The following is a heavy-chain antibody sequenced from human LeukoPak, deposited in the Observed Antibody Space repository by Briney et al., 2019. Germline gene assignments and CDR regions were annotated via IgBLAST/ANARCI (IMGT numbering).Heavy chain of an antibody. CDR3: ARDLDYYDSSGHYDAFDI. J-gene: IGHJ3*02. D-gene: IGHD3-22*01. CDR1: EFTFSSYW. CDR2: IKQDGSEK. V-gene: IGHV3-7*01. Sequence: GGSLRLSCAASEFTFSSYWMSWVRQAPGKGLEWVANIKQDGSEKYYVDSVKGRFTISRDNAKNSLYLQMNSLRVEDTAVYYCARDLDYYDSSGHYDAFDIWGQGTMVTVSS.